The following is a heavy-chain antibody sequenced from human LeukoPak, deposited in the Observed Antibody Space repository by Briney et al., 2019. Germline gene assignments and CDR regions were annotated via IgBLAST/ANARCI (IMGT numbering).Heavy chain of an antibody. CDR2: INQDGGEI. V-gene: IGHV3-7*04. J-gene: IGHJ5*02. CDR3: VRAHHPGGWFDP. Sequence: LPGGSLRLSCEASGFTFSRYSLTWVRQAPGKGLEWVASINQDGGEIHYVDSVKGRFTISRDNAKNSLYLQMNSLTAEDTAVHYCVRAHHPGGWFDPWGQGTLVTVSS. D-gene: IGHD3-10*01. CDR1: GFTFSRYS.